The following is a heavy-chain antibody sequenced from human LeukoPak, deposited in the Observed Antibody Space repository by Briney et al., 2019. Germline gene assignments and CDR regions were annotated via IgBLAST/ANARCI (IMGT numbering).Heavy chain of an antibody. Sequence: GGSLRLSCTASGFTFGDYAMSWVRQAPGKGLEWVGFIRSKAYGGTTEYAASVKGRFTISRDDSKSIAYLQMNSLETEDTAVYYCTRVPSSGWFPDYWGQGTLVTVSS. J-gene: IGHJ4*02. CDR3: TRVPSSGWFPDY. D-gene: IGHD6-19*01. V-gene: IGHV3-49*04. CDR2: IRSKAYGGTT. CDR1: GFTFGDYA.